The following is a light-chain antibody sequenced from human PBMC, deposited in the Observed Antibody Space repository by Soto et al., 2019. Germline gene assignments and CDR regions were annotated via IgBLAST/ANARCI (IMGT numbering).Light chain of an antibody. CDR2: KAS. CDR3: QQYNNWYS. CDR1: QNVNSW. V-gene: IGKV1-5*03. Sequence: DIPMTQSPSTLSASVGDRVTITCRASQNVNSWLAWYQQKPGKAPKLLIYKASTLENAVPSRFSGSGSGTDFTLTISSLQPDDFATYYCQQYNNWYSFGQGTKLQIK. J-gene: IGKJ2*01.